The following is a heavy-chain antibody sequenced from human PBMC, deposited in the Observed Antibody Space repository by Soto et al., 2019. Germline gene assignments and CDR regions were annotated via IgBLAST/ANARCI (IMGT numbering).Heavy chain of an antibody. CDR3: ARQTGGFGYYFDY. V-gene: IGHV4-39*01. D-gene: IGHD3-16*01. CDR1: GGSISSSSYY. J-gene: IGHJ4*02. CDR2: IYHSGST. Sequence: QLQLQESGPGLVKPSETLSLTCTVSGGSISSSSYYWGWIRQPPGKELEWIGAIYHSGSTYYHPSLKSRVTIYVDTSKNQLSLRLTSLTAADTAVYFCARQTGGFGYYFDYWGQGTLVTVSS.